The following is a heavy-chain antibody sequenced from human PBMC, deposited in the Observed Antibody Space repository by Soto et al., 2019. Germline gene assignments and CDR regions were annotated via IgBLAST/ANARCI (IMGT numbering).Heavy chain of an antibody. Sequence: EVQLVESGGTLVQPGESLRLSCAASGFTISSYWMSWVRQAPGKGLEWVANIKQDGSERYYMGSVNGRFTISRDNAKNSLYLQMSSLTVEDTAVYYCARRDNGYDFGGQGTLVTISS. CDR1: GFTISSYW. V-gene: IGHV3-7*01. CDR3: ARRDNGYDF. D-gene: IGHD5-12*01. CDR2: IKQDGSER. J-gene: IGHJ4*02.